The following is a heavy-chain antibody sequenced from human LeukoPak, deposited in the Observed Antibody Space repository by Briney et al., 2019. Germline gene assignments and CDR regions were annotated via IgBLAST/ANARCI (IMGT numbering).Heavy chain of an antibody. D-gene: IGHD5-18*01. Sequence: GESLKISCKDSGYSFTSYWIGWVRQMPGKGLEWMGIIYPGDSDTRYSPSFQGQVTISADKSINTAYLQWSSPKASDTAIYYCARRGEAMDPFDYWGQGTLVTVSS. J-gene: IGHJ4*02. CDR3: ARRGEAMDPFDY. CDR2: IYPGDSDT. CDR1: GYSFTSYW. V-gene: IGHV5-51*01.